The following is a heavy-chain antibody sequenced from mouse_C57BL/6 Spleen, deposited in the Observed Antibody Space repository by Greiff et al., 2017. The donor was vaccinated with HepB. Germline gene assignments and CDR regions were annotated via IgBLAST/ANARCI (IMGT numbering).Heavy chain of an antibody. J-gene: IGHJ2*01. CDR1: GYSFTSYY. D-gene: IGHD2-10*01. CDR3: ARARTYYGNYDY. CDR2: IYPGSGNT. Sequence: QVHVKQSGPELVKPGASVKISCKASGYSFTSYYIHWVKQRPGQGLEWIGWIYPGSGNTKYNEKFKGKATLTADTSSSTAYMQLSSLTSEDSAVYYCARARTYYGNYDYWGQGTTLTVSS. V-gene: IGHV1-66*01.